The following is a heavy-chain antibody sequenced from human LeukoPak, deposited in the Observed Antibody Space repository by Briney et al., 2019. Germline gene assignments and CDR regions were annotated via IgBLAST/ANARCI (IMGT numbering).Heavy chain of an antibody. CDR1: GYTFTSYD. J-gene: IGHJ4*02. V-gene: IGHV1-8*01. CDR2: MNPNSGNT. Sequence: ASVKVSCKASGYTFTSYDINWVRQATGQGLEWMGWMNPNSGNTGYAQKFQGRVTMARNTSISTAYMELSSLRSEDTAVCYCATEMIVVANQDYWGQGTLVTVSS. CDR3: ATEMIVVANQDY. D-gene: IGHD3-22*01.